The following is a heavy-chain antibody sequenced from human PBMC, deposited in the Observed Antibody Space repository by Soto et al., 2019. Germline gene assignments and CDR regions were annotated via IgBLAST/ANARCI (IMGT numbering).Heavy chain of an antibody. Sequence: PGGSLRLSCAASGFTFSSYSMNWVRQAPGKGLEWVSSISSSSSYIYYADSVKGRFTISRDNAKNSLYLQMNSLRAEDTAVYYCARGTRIFGVVIIPQKYYYMDVWGKGTTVTVSS. J-gene: IGHJ6*03. CDR3: ARGTRIFGVVIIPQKYYYMDV. D-gene: IGHD3-3*01. V-gene: IGHV3-21*01. CDR1: GFTFSSYS. CDR2: ISSSSSYI.